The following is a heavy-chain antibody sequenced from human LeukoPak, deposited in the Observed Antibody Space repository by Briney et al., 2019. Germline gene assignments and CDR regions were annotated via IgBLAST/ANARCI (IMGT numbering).Heavy chain of an antibody. CDR3: AKKRGSNYGDFDY. Sequence: PGGSLRLSCAASGFTFSSYAMNWVRQAPGKGLEWVSTISGSGDNTYYADSVKGRFTISRGNSKNTLYVQMNSLRAEDTAVYYCAKKRGSNYGDFDYWGQGTLVTVSS. J-gene: IGHJ4*02. D-gene: IGHD5-18*01. CDR2: ISGSGDNT. CDR1: GFTFSSYA. V-gene: IGHV3-23*01.